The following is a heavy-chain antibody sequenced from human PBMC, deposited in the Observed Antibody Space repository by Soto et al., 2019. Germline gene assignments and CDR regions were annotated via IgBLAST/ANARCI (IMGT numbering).Heavy chain of an antibody. CDR1: GGSISSGGYY. CDR3: ASGRGYSYGYGMDV. D-gene: IGHD5-18*01. V-gene: IGHV4-31*03. J-gene: IGHJ6*02. CDR2: IYYSGST. Sequence: SETLSLTCTVSGGSISSGGYYWSWIRQHPGKGLEWIGYIYYSGSTYYNPSLKSRVTISVDTSKNQFSLKLSSVAAADTAVYYCASGRGYSYGYGMDVWGQGTTVTVSS.